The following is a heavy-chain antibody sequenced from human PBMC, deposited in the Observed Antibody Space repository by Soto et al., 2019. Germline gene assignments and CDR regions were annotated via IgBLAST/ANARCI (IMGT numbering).Heavy chain of an antibody. CDR2: INHSGST. V-gene: IGHV4-34*01. CDR3: ARDRGDCSGGSCYYPRYYYYYYMDV. CDR1: GGSFSGYY. J-gene: IGHJ6*03. D-gene: IGHD2-15*01. Sequence: QVQLQQWGAGLLKPSETLSLTCAVYGGSFSGYYWSWIRQPPGKGLEWIGEINHSGSTNYNPSLKSRVTLSVDTSKDQFSLKLGSVTAADSAVYYCARDRGDCSGGSCYYPRYYYYYYMDVWGKGTTVTVSS.